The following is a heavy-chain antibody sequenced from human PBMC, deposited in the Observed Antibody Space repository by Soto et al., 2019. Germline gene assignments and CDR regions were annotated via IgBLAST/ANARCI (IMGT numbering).Heavy chain of an antibody. CDR2: ISAYTDNT. J-gene: IGHJ6*02. CDR1: GYTFTTYV. V-gene: IGHV1-18*04. Sequence: GAAVKVSCKASGYTFTTYVITWVRQAPGQGLEWLGWISAYTDNTNYAQNLQGRVTMTTDTSTSTAYMELRSLRSDDTAVYYCARENWNYDYYYGMDVWGQGTTVTVSS. CDR3: ARENWNYDYYYGMDV. D-gene: IGHD1-1*01.